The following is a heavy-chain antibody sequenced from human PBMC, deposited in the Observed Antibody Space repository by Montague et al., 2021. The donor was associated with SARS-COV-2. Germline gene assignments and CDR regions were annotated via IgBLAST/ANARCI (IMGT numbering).Heavy chain of an antibody. J-gene: IGHJ6*03. V-gene: IGHV3-74*01. CDR1: GFTFSSYW. CDR2: INSDGSST. Sequence: SLRLSCAASGFTFSSYWMHWVRQAPGKGLVWVSRINSDGSSTSYADSVKGRFTISRDNAKNTLYLQMNSLRAEDTAVYYCARGEWLLTLFYYYYMDVCGKGTTVTVSS. CDR3: ARGEWLLTLFYYYYMDV. D-gene: IGHD3-3*01.